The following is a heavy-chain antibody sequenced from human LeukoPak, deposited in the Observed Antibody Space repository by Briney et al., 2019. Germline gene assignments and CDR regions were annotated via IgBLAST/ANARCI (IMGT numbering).Heavy chain of an antibody. CDR1: GFTFTPHA. V-gene: IGHV3-33*01. CDR3: ARGRWIFGSSGPKPSNFDY. Sequence: GGSLRLSCAASGFTFTPHAMHWVRQAPGMGLEWVAFIWFDGSNRYYADFVKGRFTIYKDNSENTLYLQMNSLRVEDTAVYYCARGRWIFGSSGPKPSNFDYWGQGTLVTVSS. CDR2: IWFDGSNR. J-gene: IGHJ4*02. D-gene: IGHD3-22*01.